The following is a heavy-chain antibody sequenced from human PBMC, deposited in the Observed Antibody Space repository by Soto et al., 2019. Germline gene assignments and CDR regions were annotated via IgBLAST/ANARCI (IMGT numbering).Heavy chain of an antibody. V-gene: IGHV1-18*01. Sequence: QVQLVQSGAEVKKPGASVKVSCKASGYTFTSYGISWVRQAPGQGLEWMGWISAYNGNTNYAQKLQGRVTMTTDTATCTAYMEPGSLRSDDTAVYYCGIRVRVAYVVARSDSFDIWGQGTMVTVSS. CDR3: GIRVRVAYVVARSDSFDI. D-gene: IGHD2-15*01. CDR2: ISAYNGNT. J-gene: IGHJ3*02. CDR1: GYTFTSYG.